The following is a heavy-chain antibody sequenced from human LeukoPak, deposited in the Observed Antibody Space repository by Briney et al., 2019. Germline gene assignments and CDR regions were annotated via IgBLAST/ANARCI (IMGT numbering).Heavy chain of an antibody. CDR2: ISSSSSYI. CDR1: GFTFSSYS. D-gene: IGHD6-19*01. Sequence: GRSLRLSCAASGFTFSSYSMNWVRQAPGKGLEWVSSISSSSSYIYYADSVKGRFTISRGNAKNSLYLQMNSLRAEDTAVYYCARRGIAVAGTDYWGQGTLVTVSS. V-gene: IGHV3-21*01. CDR3: ARRGIAVAGTDY. J-gene: IGHJ4*02.